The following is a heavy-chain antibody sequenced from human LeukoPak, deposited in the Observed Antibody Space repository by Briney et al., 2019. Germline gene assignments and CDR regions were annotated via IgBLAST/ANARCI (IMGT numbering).Heavy chain of an antibody. V-gene: IGHV1-8*03. J-gene: IGHJ4*02. CDR2: MNPNSGNT. D-gene: IGHD2-15*01. CDR1: GYTFTSYD. CDR3: ARGRLSYCSGGSCYYGKDY. Sequence: GASVKVSCKAAGYTFTSYDINLVRQATGQGLEWMGWMNPNSGNTGYAQKFQGRVTITRNTSISTAYMELSSLRSEDTAVYYCARGRLSYCSGGSCYYGKDYWGQGTLVTVSS.